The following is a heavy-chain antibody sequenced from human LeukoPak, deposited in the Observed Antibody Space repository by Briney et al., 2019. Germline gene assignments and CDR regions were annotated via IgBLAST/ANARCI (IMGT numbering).Heavy chain of an antibody. CDR3: ASGGATHYYYYYYMDV. CDR2: IIPIFGTA. CDR1: GGTFSSYA. V-gene: IGHV1-69*06. Sequence: SVKVSCKASGGTFSSYAISWVRQAPGQGLEWMGGIIPIFGTANYAQKFQGRVTITADKSTSTAYMELSSLRSEDTAVYYCASGGATHYYYYYYMDVWGKGTTVTISS. J-gene: IGHJ6*03. D-gene: IGHD1-26*01.